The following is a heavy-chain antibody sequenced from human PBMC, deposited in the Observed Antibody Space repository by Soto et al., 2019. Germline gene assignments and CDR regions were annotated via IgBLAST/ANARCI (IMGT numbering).Heavy chain of an antibody. Sequence: QVQLVQSGAEVKKPGASVKVSCKASGYTFTSYYMHWVRQAPGQGLEWMGIINPSGGSTSYAQKCQGRVTMTRDTSTSTFYMELRSLRSEDTAVYYCARDVRTMRRSWFDTGGQGILVTVSS. D-gene: IGHD3-22*01. V-gene: IGHV1-46*01. J-gene: IGHJ5*02. CDR1: GYTFTSYY. CDR2: INPSGGST. CDR3: ARDVRTMRRSWFDT.